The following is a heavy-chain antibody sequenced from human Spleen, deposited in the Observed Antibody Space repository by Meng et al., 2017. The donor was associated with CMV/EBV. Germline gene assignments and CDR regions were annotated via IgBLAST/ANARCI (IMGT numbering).Heavy chain of an antibody. V-gene: IGHV3-23*01. J-gene: IGHJ4*02. CDR2: ISGGGGST. Sequence: GGSLRLSCAASGITFSSYAMNWVRQAPGKGLEWVSAISGGGGSTYYADSVKGRFTISRDNSKNTLYLQMNSLRAEDTAVYYCAKDRDPLLLWFGESIDYWGQGTLVTVSS. CDR3: AKDRDPLLLWFGESIDY. CDR1: GITFSSYA. D-gene: IGHD3-10*01.